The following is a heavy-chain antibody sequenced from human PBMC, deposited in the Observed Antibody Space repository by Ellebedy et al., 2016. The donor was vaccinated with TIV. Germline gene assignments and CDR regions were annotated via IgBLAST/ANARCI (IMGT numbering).Heavy chain of an antibody. CDR1: GGSISSYY. Sequence: MPSETLSLTCTVSGGSISSYYWSWLRQPPGKGLEWIGYIYYSWSTNYNPSLKSRVTISVDTSKNQFSLKLSSVTAADTAVYYRARGGVVVAAPWDYWGQGTLVTVSS. CDR3: ARGGVVVAAPWDY. CDR2: IYYSWST. V-gene: IGHV4-59*01. J-gene: IGHJ4*02. D-gene: IGHD2-15*01.